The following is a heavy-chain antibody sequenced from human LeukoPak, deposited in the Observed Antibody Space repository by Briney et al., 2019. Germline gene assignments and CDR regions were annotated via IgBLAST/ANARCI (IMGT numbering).Heavy chain of an antibody. V-gene: IGHV3-48*01. CDR3: ARVLLPGAG. CDR2: ISSESTTI. J-gene: IGHJ4*02. D-gene: IGHD2-2*01. CDR1: GFILSGYS. Sequence: GGSLRLSCVVSGFILSGYSMIWVRQRPGKGLECISFISSESTTIEYADSVKGRFTISRDDANNSLFLTMNNLRADDTAVYYCARVLLPGAGWGQGTLVTVSS.